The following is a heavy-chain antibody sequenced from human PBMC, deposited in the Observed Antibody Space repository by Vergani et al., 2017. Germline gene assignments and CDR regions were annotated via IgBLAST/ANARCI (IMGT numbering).Heavy chain of an antibody. D-gene: IGHD2-15*01. V-gene: IGHV5-51*01. CDR3: ARRAIGYCSGGSCYPFDY. J-gene: IGHJ4*02. CDR2: IYPGDSDT. CDR1: GYSFTSYW. Sequence: EVQLVQSGAEVKKPGESLKISCKGSGYSFTSYWIGWVRQMPGKGLEWMGIIYPGDSDTRYSPSFQGQVTISADKSISTAYLQWSSLKASDTAMYYCARRAIGYCSGGSCYPFDYWGQGTLVTVSS.